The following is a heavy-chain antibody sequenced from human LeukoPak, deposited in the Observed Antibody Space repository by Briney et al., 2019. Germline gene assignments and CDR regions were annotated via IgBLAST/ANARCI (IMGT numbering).Heavy chain of an antibody. J-gene: IGHJ4*02. V-gene: IGHV4-39*07. CDR3: ARDLAGHFGGFYFDY. D-gene: IGHD2-21*01. CDR1: AGSISSSSYS. CDR2: IYYSGST. Sequence: SETLSLTCTVSAGSISSSSYSWGWIRQPPGKGLEWIGSIYYSGSTYYNPSLKSRVTVSVDTSKNQFSLKLSSVTAADTAVYYCARDLAGHFGGFYFDYWGQGTLVTVSS.